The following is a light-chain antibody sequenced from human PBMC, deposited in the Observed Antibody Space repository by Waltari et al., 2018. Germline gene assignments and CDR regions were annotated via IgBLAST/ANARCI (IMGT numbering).Light chain of an antibody. V-gene: IGKV2-28*01. CDR1: QCLLHSNGYNY. Sequence: DIVMTKSPLSLPVTPGEPATISCRSSQCLLHSNGYNYLDWYLQKPGQSPQLLFYLGANRAAGVPARFSGSGSGADVTLKSSRVEAEDVGVYYCMQVLQAPITFGQGARLEIE. CDR3: MQVLQAPIT. CDR2: LGA. J-gene: IGKJ5*01.